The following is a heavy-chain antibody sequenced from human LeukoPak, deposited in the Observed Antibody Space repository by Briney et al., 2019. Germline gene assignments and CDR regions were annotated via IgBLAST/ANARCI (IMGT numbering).Heavy chain of an antibody. J-gene: IGHJ4*02. CDR1: GFTFSSYA. Sequence: GGSLRLSCAASGFTFSSYAMSWVRQAPGKGLEWVSAISGSGGSTYYADSVRGRFTISRDNSKNTLYLQMNSLRAEDTAVYYCAKAYDFWSGYIDYWGQGTLVTVSS. V-gene: IGHV3-23*01. CDR2: ISGSGGST. D-gene: IGHD3-3*01. CDR3: AKAYDFWSGYIDY.